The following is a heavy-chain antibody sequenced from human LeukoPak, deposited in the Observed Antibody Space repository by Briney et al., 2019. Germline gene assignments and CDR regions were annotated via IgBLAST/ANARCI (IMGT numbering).Heavy chain of an antibody. Sequence: ASVNVSCKASGYTFTSYYMHWVRQAPGQGLEWMGIINPSGGSTSYAQKFQGRVTMTRDTSTSTVYMELSSLRSEDTAVYYCARDFPHRWSGSYQLYWGQGTLVTVSS. D-gene: IGHD1-26*01. CDR3: ARDFPHRWSGSYQLY. CDR1: GYTFTSYY. J-gene: IGHJ4*02. V-gene: IGHV1-46*01. CDR2: INPSGGST.